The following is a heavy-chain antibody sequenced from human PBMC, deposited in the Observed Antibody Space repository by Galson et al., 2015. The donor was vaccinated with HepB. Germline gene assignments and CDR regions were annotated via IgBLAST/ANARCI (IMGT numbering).Heavy chain of an antibody. CDR3: AKDMGTGAGTPTLFDY. CDR2: ISRNSGSI. J-gene: IGHJ4*02. V-gene: IGHV3-9*01. CDR1: GFTFDDYA. D-gene: IGHD1-1*01. Sequence: SLRLSCAASGFTFDDYAMHWVRHAPGKGLEWVSGISRNSGSIGYADSVKGRFTISRDNAKNSLYLQMNSLRAEDTALYYCAKDMGTGAGTPTLFDYWGQGTLVTVSS.